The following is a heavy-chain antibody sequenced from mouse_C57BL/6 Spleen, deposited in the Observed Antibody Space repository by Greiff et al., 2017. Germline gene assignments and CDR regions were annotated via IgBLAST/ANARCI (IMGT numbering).Heavy chain of an antibody. V-gene: IGHV4-1*01. J-gene: IGHJ4*01. Sequence: EVKLLESGGGLVQPGGSLKLSCAASGIDFSRYWMSWVRRAPGKGLEWIGEINPDSSTINYAPSLKDKFIISRDNAKNTLYLQMSKVRSEDTALYYCARPGLLWPRDYAMDYWGQGTSVTVSS. CDR2: INPDSSTI. CDR1: GIDFSRYW. CDR3: ARPGLLWPRDYAMDY. D-gene: IGHD2-1*01.